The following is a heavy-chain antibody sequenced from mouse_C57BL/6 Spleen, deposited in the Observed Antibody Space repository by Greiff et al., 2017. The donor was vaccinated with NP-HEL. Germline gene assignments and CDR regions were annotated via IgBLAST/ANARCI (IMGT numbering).Heavy chain of an antibody. CDR2: IRNKANNHAT. Sequence: EVKLMESGGGLVQPGGSMKLSCAASGFTFSDAWMDWVRQSPEKGLEWVADIRNKANNHATYYAESVKGRFTISRDDSKSSVYLQMNSLRAEDTGIYYCSYDLEAYWGQGTLVTVSA. D-gene: IGHD2-3*01. V-gene: IGHV6-6*01. J-gene: IGHJ3*01. CDR1: GFTFSDAW. CDR3: SYDLEAY.